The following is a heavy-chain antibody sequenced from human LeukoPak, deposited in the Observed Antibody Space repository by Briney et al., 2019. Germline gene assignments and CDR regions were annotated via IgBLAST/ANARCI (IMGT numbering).Heavy chain of an antibody. J-gene: IGHJ4*02. CDR3: AKDVTRGSYPYYFDY. CDR2: ISYDGSNK. V-gene: IGHV3-30*18. CDR1: EFTFSSYG. Sequence: GGSLRLSCASSEFTFSSYGMHWVRQAPGKGLEWVAVISYDGSNKYYADSVKGRFTISRDNSKNTLYLQMNSLRAEDTAVYYCAKDVTRGSYPYYFDYWGQGTLVTVSS. D-gene: IGHD1-26*01.